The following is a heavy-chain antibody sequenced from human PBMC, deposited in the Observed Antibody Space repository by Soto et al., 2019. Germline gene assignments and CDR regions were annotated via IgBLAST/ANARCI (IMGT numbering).Heavy chain of an antibody. J-gene: IGHJ4*02. CDR1: GFTFDDYG. CDR3: VRGASLNFDY. D-gene: IGHD1-26*01. Sequence: EVQLVESGGGVLRPGGSLRLSCAASGFTFDDYGMSWARQAPGKGLEWVSGVSWNGGRTGYADSVKGRFTISRDNAKNSLYLQMNSLRAEDTAFYYCVRGASLNFDYWGQGTLVTVSS. CDR2: VSWNGGRT. V-gene: IGHV3-20*04.